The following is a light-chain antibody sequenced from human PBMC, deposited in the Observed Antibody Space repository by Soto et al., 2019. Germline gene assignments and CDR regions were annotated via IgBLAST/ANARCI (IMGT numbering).Light chain of an antibody. CDR1: QSINSY. CDR2: GTS. J-gene: IGKJ5*01. Sequence: DIQMTQSPSSLSASVGDRVTITCRASQSINSYLNWFQQKPGKGPKLLIFGTSSLQSGVPSRFSGSESGTDFTLTINSLQPDDFATYYCQQSYSTPRTFGQGTRLEIK. CDR3: QQSYSTPRT. V-gene: IGKV1-39*01.